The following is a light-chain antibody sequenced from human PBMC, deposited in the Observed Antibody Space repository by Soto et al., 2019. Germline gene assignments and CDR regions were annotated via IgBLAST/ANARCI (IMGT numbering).Light chain of an antibody. V-gene: IGKV3-15*01. CDR3: QQYNNWPRT. Sequence: EIVLTPSPRNVYLSPGERATISCMASESVDSPNLAWYQQKPGQAPRLLIYGASTRATGIPARFSGSGSGTEFTLTISSLQSEDFAVYYCQQYNNWPRTFGQGTKVDI. CDR2: GAS. CDR1: ESVDSPN. J-gene: IGKJ1*01.